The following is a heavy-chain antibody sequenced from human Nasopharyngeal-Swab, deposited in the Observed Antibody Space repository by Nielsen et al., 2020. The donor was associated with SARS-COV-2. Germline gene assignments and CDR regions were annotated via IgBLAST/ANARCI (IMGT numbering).Heavy chain of an antibody. CDR1: GFSFSEYY. D-gene: IGHD5-24*01. CDR3: ARGVETIHH. V-gene: IGHV3-11*04. CDR2: ISSSGSIT. Sequence: GSLKISCAASGFSFSEYYMSWIRQAPGKGLEWISDISSSGSITHYADSMKGRFTISRDNAKKSLYLQMNSLRAEDTAVYYCARGVETIHHWGQGSLVTVSS. J-gene: IGHJ1*01.